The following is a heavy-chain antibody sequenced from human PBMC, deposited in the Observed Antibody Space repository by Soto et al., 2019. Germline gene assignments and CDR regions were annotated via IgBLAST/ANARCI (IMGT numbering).Heavy chain of an antibody. J-gene: IGHJ6*02. Sequence: KSSETLSLTCAVSGGSISSSNWWSWVRQPPGKGLEWIGEIYHSGSTNYNPSLKSRVTISVDKSKNQFSLKLSSVTAADTAVYYCARDRGYCSGGSCLYNYYYGMDVWGQGTTVTVSS. D-gene: IGHD2-15*01. CDR2: IYHSGST. V-gene: IGHV4-4*02. CDR3: ARDRGYCSGGSCLYNYYYGMDV. CDR1: GGSISSSNW.